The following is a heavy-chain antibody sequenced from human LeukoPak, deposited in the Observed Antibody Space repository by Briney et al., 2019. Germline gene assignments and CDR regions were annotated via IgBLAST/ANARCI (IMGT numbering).Heavy chain of an antibody. V-gene: IGHV3-66*01. CDR3: AREWYDSSGYPLDY. Sequence: GGSLRLSCSASGFPFSSYAMHWVRQAPGKGLEWVSVIYSGGSTYYADSVKGRFTISRDNSKNTLYLQMNSLRAEDTAVYYCAREWYDSSGYPLDYWGQGTLVTVSS. CDR2: IYSGGST. CDR1: GFPFSSYA. D-gene: IGHD3-22*01. J-gene: IGHJ4*02.